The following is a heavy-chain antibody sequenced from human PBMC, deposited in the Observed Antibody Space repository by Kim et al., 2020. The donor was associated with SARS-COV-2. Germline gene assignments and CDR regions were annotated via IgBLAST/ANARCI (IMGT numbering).Heavy chain of an antibody. D-gene: IGHD3-10*01. CDR3: ARGMYYFGSGRKPLYWYFAL. J-gene: IGHJ2*01. CDR2: IYYNGAT. V-gene: IGHV4-59*01. Sequence: SETLSLTCAVSGGSISNYYWSWIRQPPGKELEWIGYIYYNGATKYNPSLKSRVTISVDTSKNQFSLNLRSLTPADTAVYYCARGMYYFGSGRKPLYWYFALWGRGTPVRVSP. CDR1: GGSISNYY.